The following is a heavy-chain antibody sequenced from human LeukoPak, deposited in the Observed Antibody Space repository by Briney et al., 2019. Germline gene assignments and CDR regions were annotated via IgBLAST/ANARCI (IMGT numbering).Heavy chain of an antibody. CDR2: INHSGST. J-gene: IGHJ4*02. D-gene: IGHD3-10*01. Sequence: KPSETLSLTCAVYGRSFSGYYWSWIRQPPGKGQEWIGEINHSGSTNYNPSLKSRVTISVDTFKNQFSLKLSSVTAADTAVYYCARLRITMDRGVIPDYWGQGTLVTVST. CDR1: GRSFSGYY. CDR3: ARLRITMDRGVIPDY. V-gene: IGHV4-34*01.